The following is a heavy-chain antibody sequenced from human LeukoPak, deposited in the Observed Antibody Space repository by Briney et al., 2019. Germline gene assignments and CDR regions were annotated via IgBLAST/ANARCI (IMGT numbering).Heavy chain of an antibody. CDR3: ARVSGRLERQSDLDY. CDR1: GFTFASYS. V-gene: IGHV3-21*01. D-gene: IGHD1-1*01. J-gene: IGHJ4*02. Sequence: GGSLRLSCAASGFTFASYSMNWVRQAPGKGLEWVSSISGDSTHIYNAGSVKGRFTISRDNAQASLYLQMISLRADDTAVYYCARVSGRLERQSDLDYWGQGTLVIVSS. CDR2: ISGDSTHI.